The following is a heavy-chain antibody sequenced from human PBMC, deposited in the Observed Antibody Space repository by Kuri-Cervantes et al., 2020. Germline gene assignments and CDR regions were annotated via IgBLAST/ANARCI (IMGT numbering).Heavy chain of an antibody. CDR1: GYTFTGYY. D-gene: IGHD6-13*01. V-gene: IGHV1-2*02. J-gene: IGHJ5*02. Sequence: ASVKVSCKASGYTFTGYYMHWVRQAPGQGLEWMGWINPNSGGTNYAQKFQGRVTITADKSTSTAYMELSSLRSEDTAVYYCARDQQLHNWFDPWGQGTLVTVSS. CDR2: INPNSGGT. CDR3: ARDQQLHNWFDP.